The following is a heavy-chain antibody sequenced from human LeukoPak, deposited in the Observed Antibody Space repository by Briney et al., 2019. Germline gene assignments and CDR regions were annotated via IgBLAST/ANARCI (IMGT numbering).Heavy chain of an antibody. CDR3: ARGAGEWELNGFDY. V-gene: IGHV4-30-4*01. Sequence: PSETLSLTCTVSGGSISSGDYYWSWIRQPQGKGLEWIGNIYYSGSTYYNPSLKSRVTISVDTSKNQFSLKLSSVTAADTAVYYCARGAGEWELNGFDYWGQGTLVTVSS. CDR2: IYYSGST. J-gene: IGHJ4*02. D-gene: IGHD1-26*01. CDR1: GGSISSGDYY.